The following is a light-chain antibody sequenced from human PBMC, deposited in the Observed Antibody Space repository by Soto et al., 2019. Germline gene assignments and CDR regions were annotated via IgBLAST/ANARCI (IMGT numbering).Light chain of an antibody. CDR3: QTWGTGIQI. Sequence: QPVLTQSPSASASLGASVKLTCTLSSGHSSYAIAWHQQKPEKGPRYLMKLNSDGSHSKGDGIPDRFSGSSAGAERYLTISRLQSEDEADYYCQTWGTGIQIFGGGTKVTVL. CDR1: SGHSSYA. J-gene: IGLJ2*01. V-gene: IGLV4-69*01. CDR2: LNSDGSH.